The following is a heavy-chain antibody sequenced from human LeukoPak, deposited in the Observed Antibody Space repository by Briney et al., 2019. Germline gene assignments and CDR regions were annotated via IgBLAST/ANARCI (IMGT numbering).Heavy chain of an antibody. CDR1: GFTFNNHW. CDR3: SRDRPHNWFDP. CDR2: IDNDGSNT. Sequence: GGSLRLSCAASGFTFNNHWMRWVRQVPGKGLEWVSRIDNDGSNTIYADSVKARFTISRDNAKNTLYLQMSSLRAEDTAMYYCSRDRPHNWFDPWGQGTLVTVSS. V-gene: IGHV3-74*01. J-gene: IGHJ5*02.